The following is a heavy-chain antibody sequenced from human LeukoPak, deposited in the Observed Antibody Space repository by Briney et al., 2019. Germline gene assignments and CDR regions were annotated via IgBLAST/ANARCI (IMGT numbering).Heavy chain of an antibody. CDR3: ARVEEAAAFNP. V-gene: IGHV3-21*01. CDR1: GFTFSNYA. Sequence: GGSLRLSCAASGFTFSNYAMSWVRQAPGKGLEWVSSISSSSAYIYYADSVKGRFTISRDNAKNSLYLQMNSLRAEDTAVYYCARVEEAAAFNPWGQGTLVTVSS. D-gene: IGHD6-13*01. CDR2: ISSSSAYI. J-gene: IGHJ5*02.